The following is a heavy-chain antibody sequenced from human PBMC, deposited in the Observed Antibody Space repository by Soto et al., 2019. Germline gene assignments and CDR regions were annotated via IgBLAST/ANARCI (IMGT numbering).Heavy chain of an antibody. V-gene: IGHV1-69*13. J-gene: IGHJ4*01. CDR1: GGTFSSYA. CDR2: IIPIFGTA. D-gene: IGHD5-18*01. CDR3: ARDCGGYSSRAPEYYFDY. Sequence: ASVKVSCKASGGTFSSYAISWVRQAPGQGLEWMGGIIPIFGTANYAQKFQGRVTITADESTSTAYMELSSLRSEDTAVYYCARDCGGYSSRAPEYYFDYWGQGTLVTVSS.